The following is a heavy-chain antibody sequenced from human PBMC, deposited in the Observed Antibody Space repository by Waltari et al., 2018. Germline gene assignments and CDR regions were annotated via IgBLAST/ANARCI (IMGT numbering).Heavy chain of an antibody. D-gene: IGHD3-10*01. CDR2: INHSGST. J-gene: IGHJ5*02. Sequence: QVQLQQWGAGLLKPSETLSLTCAVYGGSFSGYYWSWIGQPPGKGLEWIGEINHSGSTNYNPSLKSRVTISVDTSKNQFSLKLSSVTAADTAVYYCARGAMVRGVGAWFDPWGQGTLVTVSS. V-gene: IGHV4-34*01. CDR3: ARGAMVRGVGAWFDP. CDR1: GGSFSGYY.